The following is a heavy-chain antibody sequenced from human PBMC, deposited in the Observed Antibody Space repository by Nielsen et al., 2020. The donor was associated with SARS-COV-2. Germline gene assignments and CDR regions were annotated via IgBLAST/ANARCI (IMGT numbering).Heavy chain of an antibody. Sequence: VKVSCKASGYTFTGYYMHWVRQAPGQGLEWMGRINPYSGGTNYAQKFQGTVTMTRDASISTVYMELTSDDTAAYYCARARATIFGLVMSYGMDVWGQGTTVTVSS. V-gene: IGHV1-2*06. J-gene: IGHJ6*02. CDR1: GYTFTGYY. CDR2: INPYSGGT. D-gene: IGHD3/OR15-3a*01. CDR3: ARARATIFGLVMSYGMDV.